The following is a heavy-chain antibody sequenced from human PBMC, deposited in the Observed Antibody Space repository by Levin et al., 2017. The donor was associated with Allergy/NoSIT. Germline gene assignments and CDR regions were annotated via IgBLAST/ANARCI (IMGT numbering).Heavy chain of an antibody. D-gene: IGHD2-15*01. CDR1: GLTFSSYA. CDR2: ISGSGGST. J-gene: IGHJ2*01. Sequence: GGSLRLSCAASGLTFSSYAVNWVRRAPGKGLEWVSVISGSGGSTFYADPVKGRFTISRDNSKNTVFRQMNSLRVEDTAIYYCAKDSLHEEVSANFWYFDLWGRGTLVTVSS. V-gene: IGHV3-23*01. CDR3: AKDSLHEEVSANFWYFDL.